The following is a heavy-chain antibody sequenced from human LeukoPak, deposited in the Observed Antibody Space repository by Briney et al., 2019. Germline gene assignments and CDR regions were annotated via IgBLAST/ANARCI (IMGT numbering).Heavy chain of an antibody. V-gene: IGHV1-46*01. CDR1: GYTFTGYY. CDR3: ASSSLGVVPAAAGAFDI. D-gene: IGHD2-2*01. J-gene: IGHJ3*02. CDR2: INPYGGST. Sequence: ASVKVSCKASGYTFTGYYMHWVRQAPGQGLEWMGIINPYGGSTTYAQKFQGRVTVTRDTSTSTVYMELTSLTSDDTAVYYCASSSLGVVPAAAGAFDIWGQGTMVTVSS.